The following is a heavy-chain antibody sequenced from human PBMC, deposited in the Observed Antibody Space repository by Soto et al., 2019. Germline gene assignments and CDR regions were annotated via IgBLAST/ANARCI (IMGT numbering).Heavy chain of an antibody. CDR3: ARSGSIPYYYYGMDV. V-gene: IGHV1-18*01. CDR2: ISGYNGDT. CDR1: GYSFTSSG. D-gene: IGHD2-2*02. J-gene: IGHJ6*02. Sequence: QVHLVQSGAEVKKPGASVKVSCKTSGYSFTSSGINWVRQAPGQGLEWMGWISGYNGDTNYLQKFQGRVTRTTDTATSTAYMELRSLRSDDTAVYYCARSGSIPYYYYGMDVWGQGTTVTVSS.